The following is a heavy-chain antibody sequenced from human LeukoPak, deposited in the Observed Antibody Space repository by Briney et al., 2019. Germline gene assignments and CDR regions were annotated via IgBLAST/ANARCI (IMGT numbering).Heavy chain of an antibody. Sequence: GGSLRLSCAASGFTVSSNYMSWVRQAPGKGLEWVSVIYSGGSTYYADSVKGRFTISRDNSKNTLYLQMNGLRAEDTAVYYCARGYGDYDYFDYWGQGTLVTVSS. V-gene: IGHV3-53*01. D-gene: IGHD4-17*01. CDR3: ARGYGDYDYFDY. CDR1: GFTVSSNY. CDR2: IYSGGST. J-gene: IGHJ4*02.